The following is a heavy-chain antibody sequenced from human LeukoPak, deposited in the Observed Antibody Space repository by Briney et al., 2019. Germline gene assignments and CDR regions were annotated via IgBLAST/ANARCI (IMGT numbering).Heavy chain of an antibody. J-gene: IGHJ4*02. V-gene: IGHV6-1*01. CDR1: GDSVSSNSAA. CDR2: TYYRSKWYN. CDR3: ARDKGGKAVAGTFFDY. Sequence: SQTLSLTCAISGDSVSSNSAAWNWIRQSPSRGLEWLGRTYYRSKWYNDYAVSVKSRIAINPDTSKNQFSLQLNSVTPEDTAVYYCARDKGGKAVAGTFFDYWGQGTLVTVSS. D-gene: IGHD6-19*01.